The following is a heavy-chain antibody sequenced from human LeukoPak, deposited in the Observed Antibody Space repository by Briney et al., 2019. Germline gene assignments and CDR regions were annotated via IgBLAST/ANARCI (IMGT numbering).Heavy chain of an antibody. CDR3: ARESIAAAGTEAFDI. V-gene: IGHV3-53*01. D-gene: IGHD6-13*01. Sequence: PGGSLRLSCAASGFTVSSNYMSWVRQAPGKGLEWVSVIYSGGSTYYADSVKGRFTISRDNSKNTLYLQMNSLRAEDTAVYYCARESIAAAGTEAFDIWGQGTMVTVSS. CDR1: GFTVSSNY. CDR2: IYSGGST. J-gene: IGHJ3*02.